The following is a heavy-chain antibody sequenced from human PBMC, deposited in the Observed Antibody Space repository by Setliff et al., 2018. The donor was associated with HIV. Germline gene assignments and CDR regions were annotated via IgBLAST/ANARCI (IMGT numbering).Heavy chain of an antibody. J-gene: IGHJ6*03. CDR1: GFSFGDHG. V-gene: IGHV3-23*01. CDR3: ARLGDIFAYYNYYYLDV. D-gene: IGHD3-10*01. Sequence: PGGSLRLSCKGSGFSFGDHGMSWVRQAPGKGLEWVSVIDGRGSATYYADSVRGRFTISRDNTMNSLYLQMNSLRAEDTAVYYCARLGDIFAYYNYYYLDVWGKGTTVTISS. CDR2: IDGRGSAT.